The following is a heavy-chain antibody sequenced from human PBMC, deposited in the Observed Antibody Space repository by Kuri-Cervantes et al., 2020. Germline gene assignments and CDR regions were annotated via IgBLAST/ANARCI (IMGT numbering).Heavy chain of an antibody. Sequence: LRLSCTVSGGSISNGDYYWSWIRQPPGKGLEWIGYIYYSGSTYYNPSLKSRVTISVDTSKNQFSLKLSSVTAADTAVYYCARGRVYDSSGYMLGYYMDVWGKGATVTVSS. V-gene: IGHV4-30-4*08. CDR1: GGSISNGDYY. CDR2: IYYSGST. CDR3: ARGRVYDSSGYMLGYYMDV. J-gene: IGHJ6*03. D-gene: IGHD3-22*01.